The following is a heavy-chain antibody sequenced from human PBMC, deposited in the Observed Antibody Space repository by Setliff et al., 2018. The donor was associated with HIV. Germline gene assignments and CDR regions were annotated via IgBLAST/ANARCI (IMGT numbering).Heavy chain of an antibody. V-gene: IGHV4-34*01. Sequence: PSETLSLTCTVSGGSFSGYYWSWIRQPPGKGLEWIGEINHSGSTNYNPSLKSRVTISVEPSKNLFSLKLSSVTAADTAMYYCTRRRAWTGTLKVYSYFYMDVWGKGTTVTVSS. J-gene: IGHJ6*03. CDR1: GGSFSGYY. D-gene: IGHD1-7*01. CDR2: INHSGST. CDR3: TRRRAWTGTLKVYSYFYMDV.